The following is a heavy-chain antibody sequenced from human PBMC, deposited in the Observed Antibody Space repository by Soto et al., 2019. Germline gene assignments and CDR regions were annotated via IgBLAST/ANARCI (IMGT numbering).Heavy chain of an antibody. Sequence: ASVKGSCKASGYTFTSYALHWVRQAPGQRLEWMGWINAGNGNTKYSQKFQGRVTITRDTSASTAYMELSSLRSEDTAVYYCAGVLEAAAGGGSNWLAPPGQGTLVHGSS. CDR2: INAGNGNT. CDR3: AGVLEAAAGGGSNWLAP. V-gene: IGHV1-3*01. CDR1: GYTFTSYA. D-gene: IGHD6-13*01. J-gene: IGHJ5*01.